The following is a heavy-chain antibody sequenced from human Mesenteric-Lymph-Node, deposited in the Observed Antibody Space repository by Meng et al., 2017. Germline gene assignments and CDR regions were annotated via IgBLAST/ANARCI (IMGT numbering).Heavy chain of an antibody. J-gene: IGHJ4*02. D-gene: IGHD5-24*01. CDR3: ARGLSKEMAARVGVYFDY. Sequence: GESLKISCAASGFTFSSYSMNWVRQAPGKGLEWVSSISSSSSYIYYADSVKGRFTISRDNAKNSLYLQMNSLRAEDTAVYYCARGLSKEMAARVGVYFDYWGQGTLVTVSS. CDR2: ISSSSSYI. V-gene: IGHV3-21*01. CDR1: GFTFSSYS.